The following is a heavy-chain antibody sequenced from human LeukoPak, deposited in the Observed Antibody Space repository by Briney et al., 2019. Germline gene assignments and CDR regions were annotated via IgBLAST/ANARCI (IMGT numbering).Heavy chain of an antibody. CDR3: AKWGDYDVLTGYYVSDY. CDR1: GFTFSSYE. D-gene: IGHD3-9*01. CDR2: ITGSGGNT. Sequence: GGSLRLSCAASGFTFSSYEMNWVRQAPGKGLEWGSAITGSGGNTYYADSVKGRFTISRDNSKNTVFLQMNSLRAEDTAVYYCAKWGDYDVLTGYYVSDYWGQGTLVTVSS. V-gene: IGHV3-23*01. J-gene: IGHJ4*02.